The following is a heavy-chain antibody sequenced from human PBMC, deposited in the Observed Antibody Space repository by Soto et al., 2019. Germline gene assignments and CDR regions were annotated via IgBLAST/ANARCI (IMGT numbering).Heavy chain of an antibody. V-gene: IGHV1-8*01. D-gene: IGHD6-6*01. Sequence: ASVKVSCKASGYTFTSYDINWVRQATGQGLEWMGWMNPNSGNTGYAQKFQGRVTMTRNTSISTAYTELSSLRSEDTAVYYCARGPVPGSSLGPWGQGTLVTVSS. CDR2: MNPNSGNT. CDR1: GYTFTSYD. J-gene: IGHJ5*02. CDR3: ARGPVPGSSLGP.